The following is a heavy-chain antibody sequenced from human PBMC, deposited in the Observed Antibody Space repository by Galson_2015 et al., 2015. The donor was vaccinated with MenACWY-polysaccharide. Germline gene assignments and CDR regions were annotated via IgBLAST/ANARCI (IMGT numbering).Heavy chain of an antibody. D-gene: IGHD1-1*01. J-gene: IGHJ5*02. CDR1: GFNFNNHG. CDR2: IWYDGSKE. Sequence: SLRLSCAASGFNFNNHGMHWVRQAPGKGLEWVALIWYDGSKEYYAGSVKGRFTISKDNSKNTVYLQMNSLRAEDTAVYYCAKRVQLERKGRGDWFDPWGQGTLVAVSS. V-gene: IGHV3-33*06. CDR3: AKRVQLERKGRGDWFDP.